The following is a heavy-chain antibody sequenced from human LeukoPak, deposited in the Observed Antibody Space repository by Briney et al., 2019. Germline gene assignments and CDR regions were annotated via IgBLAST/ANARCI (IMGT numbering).Heavy chain of an antibody. CDR3: ARAVRGTWGY. V-gene: IGHV4-39*07. J-gene: IGHJ4*02. CDR1: GGSISSSSYY. D-gene: IGHD3-10*01. Sequence: PSETLSLTCTVSGGSISSSSYYWGWIRQPPGKGLEWIGSIYYSGSTYYNPSLKSRVTISVDTSNNQFSLKLSSVTAADTAVYYCARAVRGTWGYWGQGTLVTVSS. CDR2: IYYSGST.